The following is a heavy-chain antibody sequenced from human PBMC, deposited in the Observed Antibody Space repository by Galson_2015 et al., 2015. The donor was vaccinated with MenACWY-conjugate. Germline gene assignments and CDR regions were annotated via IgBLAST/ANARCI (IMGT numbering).Heavy chain of an antibody. Sequence: SVKVSCKASGYTFTGYYIHWVRQVPGQGLEWMGWINPKSGGTKYAQKFRGWVTMTRDTSINTAYMDLSRLKSDDTAVYYCARDVVVVPAPADYYYYYGMDVWGQGTTVTVSS. CDR3: ARDVVVVPAPADYYYYYGMDV. CDR1: GYTFTGYY. CDR2: INPKSGGT. J-gene: IGHJ6*02. V-gene: IGHV1-2*04. D-gene: IGHD2-2*01.